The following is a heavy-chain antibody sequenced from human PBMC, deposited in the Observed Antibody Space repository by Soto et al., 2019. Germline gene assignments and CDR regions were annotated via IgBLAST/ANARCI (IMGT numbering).Heavy chain of an antibody. CDR1: GFTFRTYT. D-gene: IGHD2-15*01. J-gene: IGHJ6*02. CDR2: IRGFSPYT. Sequence: GGSLRLSCVASGFTFRTYTTNWVRQAPGKGLEWVSGIRGFSPYTFYAESVKGRFTISRDNAKNSLYLQMNSLGVEDTAVYYCARDRGYDAHDYYYNAMDVWCQGTTVTVSS. CDR3: ARDRGYDAHDYYYNAMDV. V-gene: IGHV3-21*01.